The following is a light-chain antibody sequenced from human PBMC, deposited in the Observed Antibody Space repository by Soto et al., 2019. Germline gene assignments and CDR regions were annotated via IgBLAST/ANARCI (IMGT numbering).Light chain of an antibody. CDR1: QYINTR. CDR2: QTS. J-gene: IGKJ1*01. CDR3: HQRQSWPRT. Sequence: EIVLTQSPATRSSFPGDRVTLSCRASQYINTRLAWYQHRPGQAPRLLIYQTSIRAAGIPARFSASGTGTDFTLTISDVQPEDFAVYYCHQRQSWPRTFGQGTKVDI. V-gene: IGKV3-11*01.